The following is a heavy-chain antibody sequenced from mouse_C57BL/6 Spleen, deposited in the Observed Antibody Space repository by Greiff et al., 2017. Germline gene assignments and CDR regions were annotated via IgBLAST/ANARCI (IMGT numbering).Heavy chain of an antibody. D-gene: IGHD4-1*01. J-gene: IGHJ2*01. CDR2: IDPETGGT. Sequence: VQLQQSGAELVRPGASVTLSCKASGYTFTDYEMHWVQPTPVHGLEWIGAIDPETGGTAYNQKFKGKAILTADKSSSTAYMELRSLTSEDSAVXYCTRRYWDGFDYWGQGTTLTVSS. CDR1: GYTFTDYE. V-gene: IGHV1-15*01. CDR3: TRRYWDGFDY.